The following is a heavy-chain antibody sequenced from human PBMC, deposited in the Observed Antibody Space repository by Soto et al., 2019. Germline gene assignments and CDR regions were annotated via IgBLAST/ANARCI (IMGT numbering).Heavy chain of an antibody. V-gene: IGHV3-33*01. J-gene: IGHJ4*02. CDR1: GFTFSSYG. CDR3: ARDGDGFSWHFDY. CDR2: IWYDGSNK. D-gene: IGHD6-13*01. Sequence: GGSLRLSCAASGFTFSSYGMHWVRQAPGKGLEWVAVIWYDGSNKYYADSVKGRFTISRDNSKNTLYLQMNSLRAEDTAVYYCARDGDGFSWHFDYWGQGTLVTVSS.